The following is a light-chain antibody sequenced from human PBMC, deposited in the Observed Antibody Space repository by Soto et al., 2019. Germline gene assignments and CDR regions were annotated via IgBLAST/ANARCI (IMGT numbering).Light chain of an antibody. CDR3: QQYYSYPRT. Sequence: DINITESPSSLSASVGDRVTITCRASQGIRNDLGWYQQKPGKAPKLLIYAASTLQSGVPSRFSGSGSGTDFTLTISCLQSEDFATYYCQQYYSYPRTFGQGTKVDIK. CDR1: QGIRND. V-gene: IGKV1-17*01. J-gene: IGKJ1*01. CDR2: AAS.